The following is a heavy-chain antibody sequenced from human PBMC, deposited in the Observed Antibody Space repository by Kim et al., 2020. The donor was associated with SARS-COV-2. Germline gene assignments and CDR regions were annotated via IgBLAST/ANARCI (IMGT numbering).Heavy chain of an antibody. CDR1: GFTFSDYY. J-gene: IGHJ5*02. Sequence: GGSLRRSCAASGFTFSDYYMSWIRQAPGKGLEWVSYISSSSSYTNYADSVKGRFTISRDNAKNSLYLQMNSLRAEDTAVYYCARIVVVPGRWFDPWGQGTLVTVSS. D-gene: IGHD2-15*01. CDR2: ISSSSSYT. V-gene: IGHV3-11*03. CDR3: ARIVVVPGRWFDP.